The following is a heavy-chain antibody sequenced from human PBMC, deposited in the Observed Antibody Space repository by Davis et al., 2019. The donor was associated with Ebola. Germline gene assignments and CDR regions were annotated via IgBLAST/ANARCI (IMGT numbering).Heavy chain of an antibody. V-gene: IGHV1-69*13. CDR2: IIPVFRTA. CDR3: AHLGPQRYCSGGGCHGYLDY. D-gene: IGHD2-15*01. J-gene: IGHJ4*02. Sequence: AASVKVSCKAVGDTLTSYAMTWVRQAPGQGLEWMGGIIPVFRTASYAQNFQGRVTITADESTRTAYMELNGLRSEDTAVYYCAHLGPQRYCSGGGCHGYLDYWGQGTLVTVSS. CDR1: GDTLTSYA.